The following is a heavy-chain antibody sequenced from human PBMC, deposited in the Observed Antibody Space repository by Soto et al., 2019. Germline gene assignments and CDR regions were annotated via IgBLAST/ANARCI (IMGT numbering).Heavy chain of an antibody. D-gene: IGHD5-18*01. V-gene: IGHV1-69*13. CDR2: IVPIFDSP. J-gene: IGHJ4*02. Sequence: SVKVSCKNSGYSFTSNDINWVRQAPGQGLEWMGGIVPIFDSPNYAQRFQGRVTFTADESTTTAYMELSSLRSEDTAVYYCARVADTAMVSGYFDYWGQGTLVTVSS. CDR1: GYSFTSND. CDR3: ARVADTAMVSGYFDY.